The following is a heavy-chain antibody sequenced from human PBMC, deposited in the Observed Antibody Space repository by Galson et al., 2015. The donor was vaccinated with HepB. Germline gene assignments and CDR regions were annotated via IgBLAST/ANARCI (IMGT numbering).Heavy chain of an antibody. CDR3: ASQGFCSDSPCLNGFI. CDR1: GYNFAAYS. D-gene: IGHD2-15*01. Sequence: QSGAEVKKSGESLKISCAGSGYNFAAYSIAWVRQMPGKGLEWMGIIFPGDSETTYGPSFKGQVTISVDKSINTAYLQWSSLKASDTAIYYCASQGFCSDSPCLNGFIWGQGRMVTVSS. CDR2: IFPGDSET. V-gene: IGHV5-51*01. J-gene: IGHJ3*02.